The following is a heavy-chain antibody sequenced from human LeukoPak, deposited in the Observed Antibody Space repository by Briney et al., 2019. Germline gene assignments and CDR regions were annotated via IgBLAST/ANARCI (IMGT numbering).Heavy chain of an antibody. Sequence: PGGSLRLSCAASGFTFSSYAMHWVRQAPGKGLEYVSAISSNGGSTYYANSVKGRFTISRDNSKNTLYLQMVSLRAEDMAVYYCARGGYYYGSGSYYSNWGQGTLVTVSS. CDR1: GFTFSSYA. D-gene: IGHD3-10*01. V-gene: IGHV3-64*01. CDR2: ISSNGGST. J-gene: IGHJ4*02. CDR3: ARGGYYYGSGSYYSN.